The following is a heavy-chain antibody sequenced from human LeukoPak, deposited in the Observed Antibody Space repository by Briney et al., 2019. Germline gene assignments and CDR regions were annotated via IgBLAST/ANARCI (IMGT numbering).Heavy chain of an antibody. D-gene: IGHD3-22*01. Sequence: PGGSLRLSCAGSGFMFSKYWMTWVRQAPGKGLEWVANIRQDGIRQYYLDSVEGRFSMSRDNAQNSLFLQMNNLRVEDTAIYYCVRDDDYERDDMWHDALDVWGPGTRVTVSS. CDR2: IRQDGIRQ. J-gene: IGHJ3*01. CDR1: GFMFSKYW. V-gene: IGHV3-7*01. CDR3: VRDDDYERDDMWHDALDV.